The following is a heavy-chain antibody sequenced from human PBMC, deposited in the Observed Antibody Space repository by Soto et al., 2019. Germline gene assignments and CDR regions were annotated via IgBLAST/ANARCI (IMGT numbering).Heavy chain of an antibody. CDR2: ISGSGGTT. CDR3: AKDKGYCSGGSCYDY. J-gene: IGHJ4*02. V-gene: IGHV3-23*01. Sequence: EVQLLESGGGLVQPGGSLRLSCAASGFTFSSFAMSWVRQAPGKGLEWVSAISGSGGTTYYADSVKGRFTISRDNSKNTMYLQMNSLRTEDTAVYYCAKDKGYCSGGSCYDYWGQGTLVTVSS. D-gene: IGHD2-15*01. CDR1: GFTFSSFA.